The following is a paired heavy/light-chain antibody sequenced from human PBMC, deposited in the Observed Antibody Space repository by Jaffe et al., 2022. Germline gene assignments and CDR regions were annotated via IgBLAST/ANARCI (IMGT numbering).Light chain of an antibody. V-gene: IGKV4-1*01. J-gene: IGKJ4*01. Sequence: DIVMTQSPDSLAVSLGERATINCKSSQTVLYNSNNKNFLAWYQQKPGQPPKLLIYWASTRESGVPDRFSGSGSGTDFTLTISSLQAEDVAVYYCQQYYSIPLTFGGGTKVEIK. CDR2: WAS. CDR3: QQYYSIPLT. CDR1: QTVLYNSNNKNF.
Heavy chain of an antibody. J-gene: IGHJ4*02. CDR3: AIEHNGDYGQRYFDY. CDR2: ISNTGGSGGST. Sequence: EVQLLESGGGLVQPGGSLRLSCAASGFTFSSYTMSWVRQAPGKGLAWVSSISNTGGSGGSTYYADSVKGRFTISRDNSKNTLYLQMNSLRAEDTAIYYCAIEHNGDYGQRYFDYWGQGTLVSVSS. CDR1: GFTFSSYT. V-gene: IGHV3-23*01. D-gene: IGHD4-17*01.